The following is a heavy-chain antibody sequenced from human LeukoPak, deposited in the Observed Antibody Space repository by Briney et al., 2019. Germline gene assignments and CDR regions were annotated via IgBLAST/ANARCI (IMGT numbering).Heavy chain of an antibody. D-gene: IGHD6-13*01. CDR2: IYSGGST. CDR1: GFTLSSNY. J-gene: IGHJ4*02. V-gene: IGHV3-66*01. Sequence: GGSLRLSCAASGFTLSSNYMSWVRQAPGKGLEWVSVIYSGGSTYYADSVKGRFTISRDNSKNTLYLQMNSRRAEDTAVYYCARTPPGIAAAGRNFGHAYYFDYGGQGTLVTVSS. CDR3: ARTPPGIAAAGRNFGHAYYFDY.